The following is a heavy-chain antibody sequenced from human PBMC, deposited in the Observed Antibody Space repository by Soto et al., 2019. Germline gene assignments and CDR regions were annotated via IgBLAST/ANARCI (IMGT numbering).Heavy chain of an antibody. V-gene: IGHV4-31*03. J-gene: IGHJ4*02. CDR1: GVSIRSGDYY. CDR3: ARGGYNYDLGDY. CDR2: IHYRGIT. Sequence: QVQLQESGPGLVKPSQTLSLTCTVSGVSIRSGDYYWSWIRQHPGKGLEWIGYIHYRGITYYNPSLKSRVVISVDTSKHQFSLKLSSVTAADTAVYFCARGGYNYDLGDYWGQGALVTVSS. D-gene: IGHD5-18*01.